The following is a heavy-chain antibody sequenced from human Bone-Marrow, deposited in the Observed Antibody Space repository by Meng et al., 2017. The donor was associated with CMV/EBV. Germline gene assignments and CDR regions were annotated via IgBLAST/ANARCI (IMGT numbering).Heavy chain of an antibody. V-gene: IGHV3-7*01. CDR2: IWPDGGTI. J-gene: IGHJ4*02. D-gene: IGHD4-17*01. Sequence: GESLKISCVGSGFTFSNSYMSWVRQAPGQGLEWVATIWPDGGTIHYLKSVRGRFTISRDNAKNSLSLQMNSLGAEDTAVYYCAKLLGRVTTYDYWGQGTRVTVSS. CDR1: GFTFSNSY. CDR3: AKLLGRVTTYDY.